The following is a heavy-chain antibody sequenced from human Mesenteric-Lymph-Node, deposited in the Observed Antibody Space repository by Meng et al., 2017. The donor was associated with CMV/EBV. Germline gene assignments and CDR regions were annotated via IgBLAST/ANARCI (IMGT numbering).Heavy chain of an antibody. J-gene: IGHJ5*02. D-gene: IGHD2-2*02. CDR3: ARSGYCSSTSCYTAWFDP. Sequence: LRLSCAASGFTFSNAWMSWVRQPPGKGLEWIGEINHSGSTNYNPSLKSRVTISVDTSKNRFSLKLSSVTAADTAVYYCARSGYCSSTSCYTAWFDPWGQGTLVTVSS. CDR2: INHSGST. V-gene: IGHV4-34*01. CDR1: GFTFSNAW.